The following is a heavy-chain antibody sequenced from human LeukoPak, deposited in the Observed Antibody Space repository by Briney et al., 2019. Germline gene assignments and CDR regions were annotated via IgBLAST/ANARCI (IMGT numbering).Heavy chain of an antibody. V-gene: IGHV3-30*19. CDR1: GINFSNYG. CDR3: ARELLWFGERLFDY. J-gene: IGHJ4*02. Sequence: GGSLRLSCAASGINFSNYGMHWVRQAPGKGLEWVAVISYDGSNKYYADSVKGRFTISRDNSKNTLYLQMNSLRAEDTAVYYCARELLWFGERLFDYWGQGTLVTVSS. CDR2: ISYDGSNK. D-gene: IGHD3-10*01.